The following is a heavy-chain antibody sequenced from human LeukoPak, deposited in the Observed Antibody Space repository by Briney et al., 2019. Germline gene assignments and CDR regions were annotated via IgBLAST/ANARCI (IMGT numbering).Heavy chain of an antibody. CDR3: AGVSYYDSSGYYWLGLRGVYFDY. D-gene: IGHD3-22*01. CDR1: NGSISSYY. Sequence: SETLSLTCTVSNGSISSYYWNWIRQPPGKGLEWIGYISYTGSTNYNPSLRSRVTISIDTSKNQFSLKLSSVTAADTAMYYCAGVSYYDSSGYYWLGLRGVYFDYWGQGTLVTVSS. J-gene: IGHJ4*02. V-gene: IGHV4-59*08. CDR2: ISYTGST.